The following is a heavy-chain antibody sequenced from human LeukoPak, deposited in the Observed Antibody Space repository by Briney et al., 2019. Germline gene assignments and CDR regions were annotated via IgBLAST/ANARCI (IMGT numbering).Heavy chain of an antibody. CDR3: ARGTMTTVTYYFDY. CDR2: INHSGST. D-gene: IGHD4-17*01. J-gene: IGHJ4*02. V-gene: IGHV4-34*01. Sequence: SETLSLTCAVYGGSFSGYYWSWIRQPPGKGLEWIGEINHSGSTNYNPSLKSRVTISVDTSKNQFSLKLSSVTAADTAAYYCARGTMTTVTYYFDYWGQGTLVTVSS. CDR1: GGSFSGYY.